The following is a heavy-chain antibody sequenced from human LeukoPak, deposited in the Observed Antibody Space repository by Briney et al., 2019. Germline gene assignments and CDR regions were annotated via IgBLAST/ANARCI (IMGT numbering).Heavy chain of an antibody. CDR3: AKDRYYGSGTSLDY. J-gene: IGHJ4*02. V-gene: IGHV3-30*02. D-gene: IGHD3-10*01. CDR2: IRYDGSNK. Sequence: GGSLRLSCAASGFTFSSYGMHWVRQAPGKGLEWVAFIRYDGSNKYYADSVKGRFTISRDNSKNTLYLQMNSLRAEDTAVYYCAKDRYYGSGTSLDYWGQGTLVTVSS. CDR1: GFTFSSYG.